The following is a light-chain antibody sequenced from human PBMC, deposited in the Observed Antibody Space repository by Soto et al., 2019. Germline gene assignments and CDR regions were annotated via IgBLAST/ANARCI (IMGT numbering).Light chain of an antibody. CDR3: CSYAGSYTLVV. CDR1: SSDVGGYNY. J-gene: IGLJ2*01. V-gene: IGLV2-11*01. CDR2: DVS. Sequence: QSALTQPRSVSGSPGQSVTISCTGTSSDVGGYNYVSWYQQHPGKAPKLMIYDVSKRPSGVPDRFSGSKSGNTASLTISGLQSEDEADYYCCSYAGSYTLVVFGGGPKVTVL.